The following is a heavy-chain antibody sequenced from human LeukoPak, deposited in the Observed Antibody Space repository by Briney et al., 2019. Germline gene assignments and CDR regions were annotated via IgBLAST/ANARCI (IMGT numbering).Heavy chain of an antibody. J-gene: IGHJ4*02. Sequence: GGSLRLSCAASGFSFSSYAMSWVRQAPGKGLEWVSSISGGGDNTYYAESVKGRFTISRDNSKNTLFLQMNSLRAEDTAVFYCAKRSGYTTGWFFDFWGQGTLVTVSS. CDR1: GFSFSSYA. CDR3: AKRSGYTTGWFFDF. V-gene: IGHV3-23*01. CDR2: ISGGGDNT. D-gene: IGHD6-19*01.